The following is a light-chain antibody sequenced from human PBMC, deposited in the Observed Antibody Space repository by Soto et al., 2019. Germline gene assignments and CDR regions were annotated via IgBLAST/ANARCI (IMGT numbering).Light chain of an antibody. J-gene: IGKJ1*01. CDR1: QNISSW. CDR2: KAS. CDR3: QHYNSYSEA. V-gene: IGKV1-5*03. Sequence: IHMTHSPSTLSASLLYRVTISCVASQNISSWLAWYQQKPGKAPKLLIYKASTLKSGVPSRFSGSGSGTEFTLTISSLQPDDFATYYCQHYNSYSEAFGQGTKVDNK.